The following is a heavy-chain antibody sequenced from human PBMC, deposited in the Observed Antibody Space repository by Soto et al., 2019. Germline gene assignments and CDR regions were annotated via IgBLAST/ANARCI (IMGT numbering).Heavy chain of an antibody. CDR1: GFTFSSYS. D-gene: IGHD6-13*01. J-gene: IGHJ4*02. CDR3: ARVQQQLVGQLDY. Sequence: PGGSLRLSCAASGFTFSSYSMNWVRQAPGKGLDWVSSISSSSSYIYYADSVKGRFTISRDNAKNSLYLQMNSLRAEDTAVYYCARVQQQLVGQLDYWGQGTLVTSPQ. V-gene: IGHV3-21*01. CDR2: ISSSSSYI.